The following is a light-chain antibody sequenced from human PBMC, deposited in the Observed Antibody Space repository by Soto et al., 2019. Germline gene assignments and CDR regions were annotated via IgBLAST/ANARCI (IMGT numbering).Light chain of an antibody. V-gene: IGLV1-44*01. Sequence: QSVLTQPPSASGTPGQRVTISCPGGSSNIGINTVNWYQQLPGTAPKVLIHTDNERPSGVPDRFSGSKSGTSASLAINGLQSGDEADYYCGAWDESLNGYVFGTGTKVTVL. CDR1: SSNIGINT. CDR2: TDN. J-gene: IGLJ1*01. CDR3: GAWDESLNGYV.